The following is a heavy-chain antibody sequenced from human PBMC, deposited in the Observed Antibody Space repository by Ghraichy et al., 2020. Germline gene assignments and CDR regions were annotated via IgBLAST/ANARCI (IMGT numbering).Heavy chain of an antibody. Sequence: ASVKVSCKASGYKFIDHYIQWVRQVPGQGLEWVGWINTNSGGVGTKYAKKFQGRITMTADTSISTAYMQMNSLRAEDTALYYCAKDSVAGTLYWGQGTLVTVSS. CDR3: AKDSVAGTLY. CDR2: INTNSGGVGT. CDR1: GYKFIDHY. V-gene: IGHV1-2*02. J-gene: IGHJ4*02. D-gene: IGHD6-19*01.